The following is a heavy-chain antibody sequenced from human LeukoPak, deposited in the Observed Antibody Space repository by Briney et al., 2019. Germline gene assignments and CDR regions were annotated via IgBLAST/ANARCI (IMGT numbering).Heavy chain of an antibody. V-gene: IGHV3-30*18. CDR2: ISYDGSNK. D-gene: IGHD2-2*01. CDR1: GFTFSSYG. CDR3: AKEGNVVVPAFDY. Sequence: GGSLRLSCAASGFTFSSYGMHWVRQAPGKGLEWVAVISYDGSNKCYADSVKGRFTISRDNSKNTLYLQMNSLRAEDTAVYYCAKEGNVVVPAFDYWGQGTLVTVSS. J-gene: IGHJ4*02.